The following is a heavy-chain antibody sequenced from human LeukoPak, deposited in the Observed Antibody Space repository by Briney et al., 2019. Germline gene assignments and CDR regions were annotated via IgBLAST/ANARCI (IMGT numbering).Heavy chain of an antibody. CDR3: ARGARVLYYYYYMDV. J-gene: IGHJ6*03. CDR2: INWNGGST. Sequence: GGSLRLSCAASGFTFGSFSMSWVRQAPGKGLEWVSGINWNGGSTGYADSVKGRFTISRDNAKNSLYLQMNSLRAEDTALYYCARGARVLYYYYYMDVWGKGTTVTVSS. V-gene: IGHV3-20*04. CDR1: GFTFGSFS. D-gene: IGHD3-16*01.